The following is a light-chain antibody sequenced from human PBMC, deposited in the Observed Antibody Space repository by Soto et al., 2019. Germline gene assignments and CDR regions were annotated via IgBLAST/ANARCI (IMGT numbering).Light chain of an antibody. V-gene: IGKV3-11*01. J-gene: IGKJ1*01. CDR3: HQRQSWPRT. CDR2: LTS. CDR1: QAVNTR. Sequence: EIVLTQSPATLSSWPVGRGTVSCRASQAVNTRLAWYQHKPGQAPRLLIYLTSNRAAGIPARFSGSGSGTDFTLTISDVEPEDFAVYYCHQRQSWPRTFGQGTKV.